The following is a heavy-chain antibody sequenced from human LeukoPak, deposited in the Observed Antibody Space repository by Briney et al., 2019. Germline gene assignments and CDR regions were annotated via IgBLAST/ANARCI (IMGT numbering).Heavy chain of an antibody. Sequence: PSETLSLTCAVSDFSISNPYYCGWVRQPPGKGLEWIGNIYHSRNTYYNPSLKSRVTISVDTSKNQFSLRLNSVTAADTAVYYCARVEWGSVAALDDWYFDLWGRGTLVAVSS. CDR3: ARVEWGSVAALDDWYFDL. CDR1: DFSISNPYY. V-gene: IGHV4-38-2*01. D-gene: IGHD6-6*01. J-gene: IGHJ2*01. CDR2: IYHSRNT.